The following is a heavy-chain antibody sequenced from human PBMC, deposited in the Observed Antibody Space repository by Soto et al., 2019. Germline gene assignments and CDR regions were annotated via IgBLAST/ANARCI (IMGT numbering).Heavy chain of an antibody. CDR1: GFTFSSYA. J-gene: IGHJ4*02. D-gene: IGHD6-13*01. Sequence: PGGSLRLSCAASGFTFSSYAMSWVRQAPGKGLEWVSAISGSGGNTYYADSVKGRFTISRDNSKNTLFLQMNSLRAEDTAVYYCATCPTIAAAGTSILSYWGQGTLVTVSS. V-gene: IGHV3-23*01. CDR2: ISGSGGNT. CDR3: ATCPTIAAAGTSILSY.